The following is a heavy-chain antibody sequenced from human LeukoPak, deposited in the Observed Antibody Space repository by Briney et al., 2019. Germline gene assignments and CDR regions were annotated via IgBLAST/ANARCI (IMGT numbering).Heavy chain of an antibody. Sequence: GGSLRLSCAGSGFTFSNSWMGWVRQAPGKGLEWVANVQHIGGETYYVDSVKGRFTISRDNAKNSLYLQMNSLRAEDTALYYCAKDTHYDILTGYPGDYWGQGTLVTVSS. J-gene: IGHJ4*02. D-gene: IGHD3-9*01. V-gene: IGHV3-7*03. CDR1: GFTFSNSW. CDR2: VQHIGGET. CDR3: AKDTHYDILTGYPGDY.